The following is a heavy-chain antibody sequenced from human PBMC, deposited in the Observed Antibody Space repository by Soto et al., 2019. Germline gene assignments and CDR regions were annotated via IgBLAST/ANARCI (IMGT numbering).Heavy chain of an antibody. J-gene: IGHJ5*02. CDR2: IDPSDSYT. CDR3: ARRHSSSSAFDP. D-gene: IGHD6-13*01. CDR1: GYSFSSFW. V-gene: IGHV5-10-1*01. Sequence: GESLKISCKGSGYSFSSFWISWVRQMPGKGLEWMGRIDPSDSYTNYSPSFQGHVTISADKSISTAYLQWSSLKASDTAMYYCARRHSSSSAFDPWGQGTLVTVSS.